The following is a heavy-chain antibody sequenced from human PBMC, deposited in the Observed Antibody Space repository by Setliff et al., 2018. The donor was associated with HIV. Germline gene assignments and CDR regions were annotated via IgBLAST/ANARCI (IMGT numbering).Heavy chain of an antibody. Sequence: SETLSLTCAVSGYSISSGYYWGWIRQPPGKGLEWIGSIYHSGSTYYNPSLKSRVTISVDTSKNQFSLKLSSVTAADTAVYYCARNGIAVAGPYPFDYWGQGTLVTVSS. CDR3: ARNGIAVAGPYPFDY. CDR1: GYSISSGYY. J-gene: IGHJ4*02. V-gene: IGHV4-38-2*01. CDR2: IYHSGST. D-gene: IGHD6-19*01.